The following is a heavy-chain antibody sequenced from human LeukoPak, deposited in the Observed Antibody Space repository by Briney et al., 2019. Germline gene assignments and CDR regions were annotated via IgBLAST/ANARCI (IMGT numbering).Heavy chain of an antibody. V-gene: IGHV1-24*01. D-gene: IGHD2-15*01. CDR1: GYTLTELS. J-gene: IGHJ4*02. CDR3: ARDQGLIVVVAATLAD. CDR2: FDPEDGET. Sequence: ASVKVSCKVSGYTLTELSMHWVRQAPGKGLEWMGGFDPEDGETIYAQKFQGRVTMTEDTSTDTAYMELSSLRSEDTAVYYCARDQGLIVVVAATLADWGQGTLVTVSS.